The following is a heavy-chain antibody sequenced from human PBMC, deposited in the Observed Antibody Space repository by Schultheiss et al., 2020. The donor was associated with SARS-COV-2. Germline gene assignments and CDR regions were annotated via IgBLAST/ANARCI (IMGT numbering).Heavy chain of an antibody. CDR3: ARDRSGDDYYYYGMDV. V-gene: IGHV4-39*07. CDR2: IYYSGST. D-gene: IGHD2-21*02. Sequence: SETLSLTCTVSGGSISSGGYYWSWIRQHPGKGLEWIGSIYYSGSTHYNPSLRSRVTISVDTSRNQFSLKLSSVTAADTAVYYCARDRSGDDYYYYGMDVWGQGTTVTVSS. CDR1: GGSISSGGYY. J-gene: IGHJ6*02.